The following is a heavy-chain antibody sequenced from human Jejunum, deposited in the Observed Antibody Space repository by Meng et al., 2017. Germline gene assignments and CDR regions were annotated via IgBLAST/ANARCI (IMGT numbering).Heavy chain of an antibody. D-gene: IGHD6-19*01. Sequence: GESLKISCAASGFTFSTYWMHWVRQAPGKGLVWVSRINSDGSSTNYADSVKGRFTISRDNAKNTLYLQMNSLRAEDTAVYYCARECSSGYDAFDIWGQGTMVTVSS. CDR2: INSDGSST. V-gene: IGHV3-74*01. CDR1: GFTFSTYW. J-gene: IGHJ3*02. CDR3: ARECSSGYDAFDI.